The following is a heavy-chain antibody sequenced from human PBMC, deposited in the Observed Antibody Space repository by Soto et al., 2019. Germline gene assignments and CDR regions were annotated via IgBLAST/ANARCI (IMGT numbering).Heavy chain of an antibody. V-gene: IGHV5-51*01. CDR2: IYPGDSNT. CDR3: SRLTVNTRSPYYYYGMDV. D-gene: IGHD4-17*01. Sequence: GESLKISCKGSGYSFNTYWIGWVRQMPGKGLEWMVIIYPGDSNTSYSPSFQDQFTMSAERSISTAYVQWFTLKASDTPMHYCSRLTVNTRSPYYYYGMDVLCQGTTVTASS. CDR1: GYSFNTYW. J-gene: IGHJ6*02.